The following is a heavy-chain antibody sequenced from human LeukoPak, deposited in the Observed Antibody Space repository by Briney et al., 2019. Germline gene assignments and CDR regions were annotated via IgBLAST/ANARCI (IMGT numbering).Heavy chain of an antibody. CDR1: GFTFSDAW. CDR3: ARVYNYVFDY. V-gene: IGHV3-15*01. J-gene: IGHJ4*02. Sequence: GGSLRLSCAASGFTFSDAWMSWVRQAPGKGLEWMGRIKRKTDGGTTDYAAPVKGRLTISRDDSKNTLYLQMNSLRAEDTAVYYCARVYNYVFDYWGQGTLVTVSS. CDR2: IKRKTDGGTT. D-gene: IGHD3-10*02.